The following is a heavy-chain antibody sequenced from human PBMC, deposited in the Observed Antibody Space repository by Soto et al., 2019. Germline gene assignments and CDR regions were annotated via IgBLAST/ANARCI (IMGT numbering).Heavy chain of an antibody. Sequence: PGGSLRLSCAASGFPFCAYGMQWVRQAPGKGLEWLAFIAYEGSNRNYAGSVQGRFTISRDNSKSMLHLQLNSLRGEDTAVYYWANTYSRCRYGLDSWGLVTLVTVSS. V-gene: IGHV3-30*18. CDR2: IAYEGSNR. CDR1: GFPFCAYG. D-gene: IGHD6-13*01. CDR3: ANTYSRCRYGLDS. J-gene: IGHJ4*02.